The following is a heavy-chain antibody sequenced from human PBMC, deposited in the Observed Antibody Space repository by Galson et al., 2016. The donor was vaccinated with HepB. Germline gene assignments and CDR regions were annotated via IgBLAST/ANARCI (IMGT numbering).Heavy chain of an antibody. CDR2: IWYDGSNK. V-gene: IGHV3-33*01. CDR3: ARDGYDIFTGYYPGYYFAY. Sequence: SLRLSCAASGFTFSSYGMHWVRQAPGKGLEWVAVIWYDGSNKYYADSVKGRFTISRDKSKNTLYLQMNSLRAEDTAVYYCARDGYDIFTGYYPGYYFAYWGQGTLVTVSS. J-gene: IGHJ4*02. CDR1: GFTFSSYG. D-gene: IGHD3-9*01.